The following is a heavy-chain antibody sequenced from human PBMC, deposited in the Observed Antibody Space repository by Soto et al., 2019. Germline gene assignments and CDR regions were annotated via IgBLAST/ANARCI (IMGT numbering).Heavy chain of an antibody. Sequence: QVQLVQSGAEEKKPGASVKDSCKASGYTFSSYSMHWVRQAPGQRLEWMGWINAGNGNTKYSQKFQGRVTITRDTSASTAYMELGSLRSEDTAVYYCARGGPPIDYWGQGTLVTVSS. J-gene: IGHJ4*02. V-gene: IGHV1-3*05. CDR1: GYTFSSYS. D-gene: IGHD3-10*01. CDR3: ARGGPPIDY. CDR2: INAGNGNT.